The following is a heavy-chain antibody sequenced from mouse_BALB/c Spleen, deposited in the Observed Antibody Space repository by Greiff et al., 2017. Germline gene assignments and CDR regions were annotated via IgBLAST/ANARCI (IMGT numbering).Heavy chain of an antibody. D-gene: IGHD1-2*01. V-gene: IGHV1-9*01. Sequence: VKLQESGAELMKPGASVKISCKATGYTFSSYWIEWVKQRPGHGLEWIGGILPGSGSTNYNEKFKGKATFTADTSSNTAYMQLSSLTSEDSAVYYCARALRLRGWYFDVWGAGTTVTVSS. J-gene: IGHJ1*01. CDR2: ILPGSGST. CDR1: GYTFSSYW. CDR3: ARALRLRGWYFDV.